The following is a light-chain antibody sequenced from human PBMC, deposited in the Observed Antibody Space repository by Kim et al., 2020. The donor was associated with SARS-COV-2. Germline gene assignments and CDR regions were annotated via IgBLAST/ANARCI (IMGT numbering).Light chain of an antibody. V-gene: IGLV3-19*01. CDR3: NSRDSNDNVV. CDR1: SLRSYY. Sequence: SSELTQDPAVSVALGQTVRITCQGDSLRSYYATWYQRKPGQAPILVIYGKNNRPSGIQDRFSGSSSGNTASLTITGTQAGDEADYYCNSRDSNDNVVFGG. J-gene: IGLJ2*01. CDR2: GKN.